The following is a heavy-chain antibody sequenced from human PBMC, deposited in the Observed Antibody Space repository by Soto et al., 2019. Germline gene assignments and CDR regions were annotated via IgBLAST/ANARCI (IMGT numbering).Heavy chain of an antibody. CDR2: INPNSGGT. CDR1: GYTFTGYY. V-gene: IGHV1-2*04. J-gene: IGHJ4*02. D-gene: IGHD2-2*01. CDR3: ARTPFPTPRYGSSTSCYDYYFDY. Sequence: ASVKVSCKASGYTFTGYYMHWVRQAPGQGLEWMGWINPNSGGTNYAQKFQGWVTMTRDTSISTAYMELSRLRSDDTAVYYCARTPFPTPRYGSSTSCYDYYFDYWGQGTLVTVSS.